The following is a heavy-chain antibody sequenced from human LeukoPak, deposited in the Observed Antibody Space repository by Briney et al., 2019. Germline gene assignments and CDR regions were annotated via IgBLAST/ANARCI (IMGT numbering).Heavy chain of an antibody. V-gene: IGHV3-23*01. J-gene: IGHJ4*02. Sequence: PGGSLRLSCAASGFTFSSYAMSWVRQARGKGLEWVSAISGSGGSTYYADAVKGRFTISRDNSKNTLYLQMNSLRAEDTAVYYCANLLGVKVDYWGQGTLVTVSS. CDR2: ISGSGGST. CDR1: GFTFSSYA. CDR3: ANLLGVKVDY. D-gene: IGHD3-16*01.